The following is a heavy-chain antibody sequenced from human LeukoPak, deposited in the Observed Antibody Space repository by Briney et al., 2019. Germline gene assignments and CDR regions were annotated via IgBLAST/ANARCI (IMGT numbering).Heavy chain of an antibody. Sequence: GGSLRLSCAASGFTCNTYWMHWVRQAPGKGLEWVSRINSDGSNTNYADSVKGRFTISRDNAKNTLYLQMNSLRVEDTAVYYCARAKVGADYWGQGTLVTVSS. D-gene: IGHD1-26*01. CDR1: GFTCNTYW. CDR2: INSDGSNT. J-gene: IGHJ4*02. V-gene: IGHV3-74*01. CDR3: ARAKVGADY.